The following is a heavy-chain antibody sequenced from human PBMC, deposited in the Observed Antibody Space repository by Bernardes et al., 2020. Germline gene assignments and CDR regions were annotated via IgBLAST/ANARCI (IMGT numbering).Heavy chain of an antibody. D-gene: IGHD3-10*01. CDR2: IYYSGST. J-gene: IGHJ5*02. Sequence: SETLSLTCTVSGGSISSYYWSWIRQPPGKGLEWIGYIYYSGSTNYNPSLKSRVTISVDTSKNQFSLKLGSVTAADTAVYYCAREYYYGSGSYLSWFDPWGQGTLVTVSS. CDR3: AREYYYGSGSYLSWFDP. V-gene: IGHV4-59*01. CDR1: GGSISSYY.